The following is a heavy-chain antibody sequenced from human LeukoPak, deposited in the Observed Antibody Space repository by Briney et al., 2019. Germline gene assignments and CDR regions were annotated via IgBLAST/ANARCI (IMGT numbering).Heavy chain of an antibody. V-gene: IGHV3-7*03. CDR3: ASVHSSGWYVY. D-gene: IGHD6-19*01. CDR1: GFTFSSYW. J-gene: IGHJ4*02. CDR2: IKQDGSEK. Sequence: GGSLRLSCAASGFTFSSYWMSWVRQAPGKGLEWVANIKQDGSEKYYVDSVKGRFTISRDNAKNSLYLQMNSLRAEDTALYYCASVHSSGWYVYWGQGTLVTVSS.